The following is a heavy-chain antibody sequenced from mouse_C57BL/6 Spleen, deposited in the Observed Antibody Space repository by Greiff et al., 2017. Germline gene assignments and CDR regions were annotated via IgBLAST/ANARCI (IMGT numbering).Heavy chain of an antibody. CDR3: ASEEDYDTRAWFAY. CDR2: INPSSGYT. J-gene: IGHJ3*01. CDR1: GYTFTSYT. Sequence: VQLQQSGAELARPGASVKMSCKASGYTFTSYTMHWVKQRPGQGLEWIGYINPSSGYTKYNQKFKDKATLTADKSSSTAYMQLSSLTSEDSAVYYCASEEDYDTRAWFAYWGQGTLVTVSA. V-gene: IGHV1-4*01. D-gene: IGHD2-4*01.